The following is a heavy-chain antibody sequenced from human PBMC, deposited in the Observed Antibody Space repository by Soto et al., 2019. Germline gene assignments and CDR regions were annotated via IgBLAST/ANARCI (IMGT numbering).Heavy chain of an antibody. CDR3: ARVRSLSYGGTLGY. D-gene: IGHD1-7*01. CDR2: ISSSSSYI. J-gene: IGHJ4*02. V-gene: IGHV3-21*01. CDR1: GFTFSSYS. Sequence: LRLSCAASGFTFSSYSMNWVRQAPGKGLEWVSSISSSSSYIYYADSVKGRFTISRDNAKNSLYLQMNSLRAEDTAVYYCARVRSLSYGGTLGYWGQGTLVTFSS.